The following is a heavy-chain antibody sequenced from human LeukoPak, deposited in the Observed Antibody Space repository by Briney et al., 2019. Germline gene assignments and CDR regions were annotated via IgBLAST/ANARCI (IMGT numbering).Heavy chain of an antibody. D-gene: IGHD3-10*01. CDR1: GYSFTTYW. V-gene: IGHV5-51*01. CDR2: IYPDDSDT. J-gene: IGHJ3*02. CDR3: ARGLGRGVLKGAFDI. Sequence: PGESLKISCKGSGYSFTTYWLAWVRQMPGKGLEWMGVIYPDDSDTRYRPSFQGQVTISADKSITTAYLQWSSLKASDTAIYYCARGLGRGVLKGAFDIWGQGTMVTVSS.